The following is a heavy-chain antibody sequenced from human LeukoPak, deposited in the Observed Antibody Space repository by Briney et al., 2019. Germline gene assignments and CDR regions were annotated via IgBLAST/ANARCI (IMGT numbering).Heavy chain of an antibody. D-gene: IGHD3-10*01. CDR2: ISYDGSNK. Sequence: GGSLRLSCAASRFTFSSYGMHWVRQAPGKGLEWVAVISYDGSNKYYADSVKGRFTISRDNSKNTLYLQMNSLRAEDTAVYYCAKAPLYYYGSGSYRRGANFDYWGQGTLVTVSS. J-gene: IGHJ4*02. CDR3: AKAPLYYYGSGSYRRGANFDY. CDR1: RFTFSSYG. V-gene: IGHV3-30*18.